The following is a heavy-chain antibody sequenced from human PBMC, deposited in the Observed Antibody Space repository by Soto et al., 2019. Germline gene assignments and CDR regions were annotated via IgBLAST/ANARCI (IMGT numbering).Heavy chain of an antibody. J-gene: IGHJ4*02. D-gene: IGHD3-22*01. CDR1: GYNFISYG. Sequence: GASAKVSCKASGYNFISYGSSWVRQAPGQGLEWVGWIGTFSGHTNYAQKLQGRGTMTTATSTSTAYMELRSLRSDAPAVYYGARSYDSTGYSSYWGKGPLVTVSS. CDR3: ARSYDSTGYSSY. V-gene: IGHV1-18*01. CDR2: IGTFSGHT.